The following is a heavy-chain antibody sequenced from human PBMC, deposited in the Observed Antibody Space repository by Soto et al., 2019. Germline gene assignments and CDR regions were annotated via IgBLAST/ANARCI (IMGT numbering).Heavy chain of an antibody. CDR3: ARDLYSGGPAGIFY. Sequence: PGGSLRLSCAASGFTFSSYAMHWVRQAPGKGLEWVAVISYDGSNKYYADSVKGRFTISRDNSKNTLYLQMNSLRAEDTAVYYCARDLYSGGPAGIFYWGQGTLVTVSS. V-gene: IGHV3-30-3*01. J-gene: IGHJ4*02. CDR1: GFTFSSYA. CDR2: ISYDGSNK. D-gene: IGHD1-26*01.